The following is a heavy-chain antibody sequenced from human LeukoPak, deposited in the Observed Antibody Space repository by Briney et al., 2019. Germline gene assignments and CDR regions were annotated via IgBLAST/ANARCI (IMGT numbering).Heavy chain of an antibody. Sequence: GGSLRLSCAASGFTFSSYSMNWVRQAPGKGLGWVSSISSSSSYIYYADSLKGRFTISRDNAKKSLYLQMNSLRAEDTAVYYCARDVYCGGDCSSGYFDYWGQGTLVTVSS. J-gene: IGHJ4*02. CDR2: ISSSSSYI. CDR1: GFTFSSYS. CDR3: ARDVYCGGDCSSGYFDY. V-gene: IGHV3-21*01. D-gene: IGHD2-21*02.